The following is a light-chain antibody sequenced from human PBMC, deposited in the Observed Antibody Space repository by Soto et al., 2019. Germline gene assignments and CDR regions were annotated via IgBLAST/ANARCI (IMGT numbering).Light chain of an antibody. CDR3: QQRGGSPPTWT. J-gene: IGKJ1*01. V-gene: IGKV3-20*01. CDR1: QRISSNS. Sequence: EIVLSHSPATLSSFKGDRVTLSCRASQRISSNSLAWYQQKPGQAPRLLIYDASNRATGIPDRFSGSGSGTDFTLTISRLEPEDFAVYYCQQRGGSPPTWTFGQGTKVDIK. CDR2: DAS.